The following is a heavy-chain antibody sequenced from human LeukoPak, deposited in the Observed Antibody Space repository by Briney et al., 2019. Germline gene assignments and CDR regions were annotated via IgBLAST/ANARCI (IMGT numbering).Heavy chain of an antibody. V-gene: IGHV4-61*01. CDR2: IYYSGST. D-gene: IGHD3-22*01. CDR3: AREDDSSGYGIDY. CDR1: GGSVSSGSYY. Sequence: PSETLSLTCTVSGGSVSSGSYYWSWIRQPPGKGLEWIGYIYYSGSTNYNPPLKSRVTISVDTSKNQFSLKLSSVTAADTAVYYCAREDDSSGYGIDYWGQGTLVTVSS. J-gene: IGHJ4*02.